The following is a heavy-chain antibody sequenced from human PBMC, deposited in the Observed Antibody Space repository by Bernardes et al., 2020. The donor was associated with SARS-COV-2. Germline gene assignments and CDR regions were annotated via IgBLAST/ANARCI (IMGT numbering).Heavy chain of an antibody. CDR2: ISADNGNT. CDR1: GYTFTSYG. Sequence: ASVKVSCKASGYTFTSYGIGWVRQAPGQGLEWMGWISADNGNTNYAQKLQGRVTMTTDTSTSTAYMELRSLRSDDTAVYYCAMCTSCHPAVYSSSWGYFDYWGQGTLVTVSS. V-gene: IGHV1-18*01. CDR3: AMCTSCHPAVYSSSWGYFDY. J-gene: IGHJ4*02. D-gene: IGHD6-13*01.